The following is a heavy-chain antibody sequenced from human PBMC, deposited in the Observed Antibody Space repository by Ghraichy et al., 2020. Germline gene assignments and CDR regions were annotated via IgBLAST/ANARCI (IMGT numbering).Heavy chain of an antibody. CDR1: GGSIRSSSHY. CDR3: AKDRSNGWYRLPVY. V-gene: IGHV4-39*02. CDR2: VYYTGTT. D-gene: IGHD6-19*01. Sequence: SETLSLTCTVSGGSIRSSSHYWGWIRQPPGEGLEWIGSVYYTGTTHSNPSLQSRVTISVDTSKSQFSLKLSSVTAADTAVYYCAKDRSNGWYRLPVYWGQGTLVTVSS. J-gene: IGHJ4*02.